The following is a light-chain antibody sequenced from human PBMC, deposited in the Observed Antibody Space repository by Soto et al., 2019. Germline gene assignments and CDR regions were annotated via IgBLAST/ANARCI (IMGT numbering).Light chain of an antibody. Sequence: QSALTQPPSSSGTPGQRVTISCSESSSNIGSNTVNWYQQLPGTAPKLLIYSNNQRPSGVPDRFSGSKSGTSASLAISGLQSEDEADYYCAAWDDSLNGFYVFGTGTKVTVL. V-gene: IGLV1-44*01. J-gene: IGLJ1*01. CDR2: SNN. CDR1: SSNIGSNT. CDR3: AAWDDSLNGFYV.